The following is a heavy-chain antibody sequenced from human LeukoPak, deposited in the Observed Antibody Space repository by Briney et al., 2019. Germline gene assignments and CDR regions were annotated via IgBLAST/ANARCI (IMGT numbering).Heavy chain of an antibody. CDR2: IRYDGSNK. D-gene: IGHD4-17*01. J-gene: IGHJ5*02. CDR1: GFTFSSYG. V-gene: IGHV3-30*02. CDR3: AKEKGDYASDWFDP. Sequence: GGSLRLSCAASGFTFSSYGMHWVRQAPGKGLEWVAVIRYDGSNKYYADSVKGRFTISRDNSKNTLYLQMNSLRAEDTAVYYCAKEKGDYASDWFDPWGQGTLVTVSS.